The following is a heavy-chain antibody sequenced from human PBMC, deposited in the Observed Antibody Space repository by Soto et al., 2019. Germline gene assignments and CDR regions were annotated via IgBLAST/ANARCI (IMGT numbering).Heavy chain of an antibody. CDR3: ARMVRGSKIDYYYYMDV. J-gene: IGHJ6*03. CDR1: GYTFTNHG. CDR2: ISASNGDT. D-gene: IGHD3-10*01. V-gene: IGHV1-18*04. Sequence: QVELVQSGVEVQKPGASVKVSCKASGYTFTNHGLSWVRQAPGQGLEWMGWISASNGDTNYAQKFLGRVTVTTDTSTSTGYMELRSLKSEDTAVYYCARMVRGSKIDYYYYMDVWGKGTTVTVSS.